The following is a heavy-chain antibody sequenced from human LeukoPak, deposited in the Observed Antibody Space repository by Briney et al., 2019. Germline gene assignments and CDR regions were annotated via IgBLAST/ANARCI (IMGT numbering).Heavy chain of an antibody. CDR3: TRDQMNC. Sequence: QPGGSLRLSCTASEFTVSRNYMLWVRQAPGKGLEWVSLIFSNGDTHYADSVKGRFTISRDTSKNTVSLQMNSLRVEDTAMYYCTRDQMNCWGQGTLVTVSS. CDR1: EFTVSRNY. CDR2: IFSNGDT. D-gene: IGHD5-24*01. V-gene: IGHV3-53*01. J-gene: IGHJ4*02.